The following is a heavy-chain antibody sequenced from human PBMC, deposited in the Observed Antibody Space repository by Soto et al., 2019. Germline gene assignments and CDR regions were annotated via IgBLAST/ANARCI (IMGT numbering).Heavy chain of an antibody. J-gene: IGHJ6*03. CDR2: INHSGST. V-gene: IGHV4-34*01. CDR1: GGSFSGYY. CDR3: ARVPTISLVGVYYYYYYMDV. D-gene: IGHD2-15*01. Sequence: SETLSLTCAVYGGSFSGYYWSWIRQPPGKGLEWIGEINHSGSTNYNPSLKSRVTISVDTSKNQFSLKLSSVTAADTAVYYCARVPTISLVGVYYYYYYMDVWGKGTTVTVSS.